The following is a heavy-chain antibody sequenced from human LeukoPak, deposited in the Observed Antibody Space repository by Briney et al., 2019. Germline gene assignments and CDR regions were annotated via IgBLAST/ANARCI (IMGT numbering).Heavy chain of an antibody. CDR2: IYYSGST. D-gene: IGHD4-17*01. J-gene: IGHJ3*02. V-gene: IGHV4-59*11. CDR3: ARESTTGAFDI. Sequence: ASGTLSLTCTVSGGSISSHYWSWIRQPPGKGLEWIGYIYYSGSTNYNPSLKSRVTISVDTSKNQFSLKLSSVTAADTAVYYCARESTTGAFDIWGQGTMVTVSS. CDR1: GGSISSHY.